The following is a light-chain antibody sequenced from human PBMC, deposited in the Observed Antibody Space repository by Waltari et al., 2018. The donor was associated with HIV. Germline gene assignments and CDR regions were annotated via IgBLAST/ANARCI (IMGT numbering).Light chain of an antibody. CDR2: WAS. Sequence: DIVLTQSPDSLSVSLGARDTVNCRSTHSILYNSNNNSYLGWYQQKPGQPPKRLIYWASTRASRTPDPFTGSGSGTDFALTISSLQAEDAAVYYCQQYFSTPPTFGQGTKVEIK. CDR3: QQYFSTPPT. V-gene: IGKV4-1*01. J-gene: IGKJ1*01. CDR1: HSILYNSNNNSY.